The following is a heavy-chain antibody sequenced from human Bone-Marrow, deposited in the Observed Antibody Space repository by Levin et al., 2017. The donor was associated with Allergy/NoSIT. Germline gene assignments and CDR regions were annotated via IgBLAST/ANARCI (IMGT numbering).Heavy chain of an antibody. J-gene: IGHJ4*02. CDR1: GFTLTDYY. CDR3: ARGRTAGATWYDY. Sequence: GGSLRLSCAVSGFTLTDYYMSWIRQAPGKGLEWISYIRKSGTSLSYADSVKGRFTISRDNANNSLYLQMSSLRVEDTAVYYCARGRTAGATWYDYWGQGTLVTVSS. D-gene: IGHD1-26*01. CDR2: IRKSGTSL. V-gene: IGHV3-11*01.